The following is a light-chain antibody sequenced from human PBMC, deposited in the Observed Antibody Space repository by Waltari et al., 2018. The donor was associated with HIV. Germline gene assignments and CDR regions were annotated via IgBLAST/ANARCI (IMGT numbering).Light chain of an antibody. CDR3: QQTHTGVT. CDR1: QSVSSY. V-gene: IGKV1-39*01. Sequence: DVQMTQSPFSLSASVGDRVSITCRANQSVSSYLNWYQQKPGRPPILLIYAASTLQNGVPSRFTGWGSGTDFTLAITGLQRDDFATYFCQQTHTGVTFGPGTTV. CDR2: AAS. J-gene: IGKJ3*01.